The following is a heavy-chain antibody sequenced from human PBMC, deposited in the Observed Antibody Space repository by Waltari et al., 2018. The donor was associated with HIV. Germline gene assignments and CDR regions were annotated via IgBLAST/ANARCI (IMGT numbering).Heavy chain of an antibody. CDR1: GYTFTSSW. CDR2: IYPHTERV. Sequence: DVRLVPSGAQVKRPGAFLKISCKPSGYTFTSSWVGRAGQTAGKGREWIGVIYPHTERVKYNPSFHGRGGISVDWSSRTTYLEWRSLTELDTGIYFCARRPDYGGDWFDSWGQGTVVNV. J-gene: IGHJ5*01. CDR3: ARRPDYGGDWFDS. D-gene: IGHD3-10*01. V-gene: IGHV5-51*03.